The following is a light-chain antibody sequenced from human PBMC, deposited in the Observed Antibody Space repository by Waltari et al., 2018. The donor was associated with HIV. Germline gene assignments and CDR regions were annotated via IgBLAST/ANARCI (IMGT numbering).Light chain of an antibody. J-gene: IGKJ1*01. CDR1: QSVSDSY. CDR2: GAS. CDR3: QQFAGSVWT. V-gene: IGKV3-20*01. Sequence: EIVLTQSPGTLSLSPGERATLYCRASQSVSDSYSVWYQQKPGQAPRLLIYGASNRATGIPDRFSGSGSGTDFTLTISRLDPEDFAVYYCQQFAGSVWTFGQGTRVEIK.